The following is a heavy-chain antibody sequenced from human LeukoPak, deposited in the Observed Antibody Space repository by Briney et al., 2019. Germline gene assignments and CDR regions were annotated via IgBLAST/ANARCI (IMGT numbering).Heavy chain of an antibody. Sequence: ASVKVSCKASGYTFTGYYMHWVRQAPGQGLEWMGWINPNSGGTNYAQKFQGRVTMTRDTPISTAYMELSRLRSDDTAVYYCARFRFDYYDSSGTSNWFDPWGQGTLVTVSS. CDR3: ARFRFDYYDSSGTSNWFDP. J-gene: IGHJ5*02. V-gene: IGHV1-2*02. CDR1: GYTFTGYY. D-gene: IGHD3-22*01. CDR2: INPNSGGT.